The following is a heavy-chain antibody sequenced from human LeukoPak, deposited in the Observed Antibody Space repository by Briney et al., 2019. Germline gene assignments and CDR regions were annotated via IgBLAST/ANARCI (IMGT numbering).Heavy chain of an antibody. CDR3: ARFGMDAAIDY. CDR2: IKQDASEK. CDR1: GFTFSGYW. D-gene: IGHD2-15*01. V-gene: IGHV3-7*01. J-gene: IGHJ4*02. Sequence: LPGGSLRLSCAASGFTFSGYWMSWVRQAPGKGLEWVATIKQDASEKTYVDPVEGRFTSSRDNAKSSLFLQMDSLRAEDTAVYYCARFGMDAAIDYWGQGTLVTVSS.